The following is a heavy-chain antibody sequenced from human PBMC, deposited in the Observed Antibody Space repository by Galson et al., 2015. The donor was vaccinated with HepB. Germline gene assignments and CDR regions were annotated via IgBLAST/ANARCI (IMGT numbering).Heavy chain of an antibody. Sequence: SLRLSCAASGFTFSSYAMHWVRQAPGKGLEYVSAISSNGGSAYYADSVKGRFTISRDNSKNTLYLQMSSLGAEDTAVYYCVPWARYYDSSGYYSYWGQGTLVTVSS. V-gene: IGHV3-64D*06. CDR1: GFTFSSYA. CDR2: ISSNGGSA. D-gene: IGHD3-22*01. J-gene: IGHJ4*02. CDR3: VPWARYYDSSGYYSY.